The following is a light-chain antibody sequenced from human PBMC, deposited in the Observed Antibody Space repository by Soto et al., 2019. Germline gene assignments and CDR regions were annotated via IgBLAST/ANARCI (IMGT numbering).Light chain of an antibody. J-gene: IGKJ5*01. CDR2: GAS. V-gene: IGKV3-20*01. CDR3: QQYGSSPPIT. Sequence: EIVLTQSPGTLSLYPGERATLSCRASQSVSNSYLAWYQQKPGQAPRLLIYGASSRATGIPDRFSGSGSGTGFTLTISRLEPEDFAVYYCQQYGSSPPITFGQGTRLEIK. CDR1: QSVSNSY.